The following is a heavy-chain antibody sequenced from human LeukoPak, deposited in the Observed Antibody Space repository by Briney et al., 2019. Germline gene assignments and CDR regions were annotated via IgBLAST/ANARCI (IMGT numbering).Heavy chain of an antibody. CDR2: ISAHTGNT. V-gene: IGHV1-18*01. CDR3: ARAEGDYDPLNWIDP. D-gene: IGHD3-16*01. J-gene: IGHJ5*02. Sequence: ASVKVSCKASGYTFSNHGIGWVRQAPGQGLEWVGWISAHTGNTNYAQKAQGRVTMTTDTSTSTAYMELRSLTSDDTAVYYCARAEGDYDPLNWIDPWGQGTVVIVSS. CDR1: GYTFSNHG.